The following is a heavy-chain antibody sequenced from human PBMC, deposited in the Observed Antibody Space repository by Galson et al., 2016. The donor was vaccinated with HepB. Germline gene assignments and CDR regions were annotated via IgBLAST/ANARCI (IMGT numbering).Heavy chain of an antibody. CDR1: GFTFSDQY. D-gene: IGHD6-25*01. CDR3: SRDPRLLDY. V-gene: IGHV3-11*01. CDR2: ISGSGSDI. J-gene: IGHJ4*02. Sequence: SLRLSCAASGFTFSDQYMSWIRQAPGKGLEWLSYISGSGSDIDYADSVKGRFTTSRDNAKNSLYLQMNSLRVEDTAVYYCSRDPRLLDYWGQGTLVTVSS.